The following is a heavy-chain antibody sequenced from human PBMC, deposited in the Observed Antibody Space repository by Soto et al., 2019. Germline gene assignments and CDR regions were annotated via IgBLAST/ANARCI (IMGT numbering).Heavy chain of an antibody. CDR3: ARSRNGAVPDSINF. V-gene: IGHV3-30-3*01. CDR2: ISRDGSSK. J-gene: IGHJ4*02. Sequence: QVHLVESGGGLVQPGGSLRLSCAASGFTFSRYAMHWVRQAPGEGLEWGAVISRDGSSKYYGDSVKGRFTVSRDNSNNTVYLSMTSLRQDDTAVFCCARSRNGAVPDSINFWGQGTLVTGSS. D-gene: IGHD2-8*01. CDR1: GFTFSRYA.